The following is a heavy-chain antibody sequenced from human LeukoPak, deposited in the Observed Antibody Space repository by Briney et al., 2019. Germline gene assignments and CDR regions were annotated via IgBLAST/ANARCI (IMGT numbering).Heavy chain of an antibody. J-gene: IGHJ5*02. CDR3: ARVTHDSSGYYYWFDP. Sequence: ASVKVSCKASGYTFTSYGISWVRQAPGQGLEWMGWISAYNGNTNYAQKLQGRVTMTTDTSTSTAYMELSSLRSEDTAVYYCARVTHDSSGYYYWFDPWGQGTLVTVSS. D-gene: IGHD3-22*01. CDR2: ISAYNGNT. CDR1: GYTFTSYG. V-gene: IGHV1-18*01.